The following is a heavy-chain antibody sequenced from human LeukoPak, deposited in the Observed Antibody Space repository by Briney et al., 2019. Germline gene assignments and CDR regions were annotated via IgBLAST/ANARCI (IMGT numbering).Heavy chain of an antibody. D-gene: IGHD3-22*01. CDR1: GFTFSSYA. V-gene: IGHV3-23*01. CDR3: AKATYYYDSSGYEDYYFDY. CDR2: ISGSGGST. Sequence: GGSLRLSYAASGFTFSSYAMSWVRQAPGKGLEWVSAISGSGGSTYYADSVKGRFTISRDNSKNTLYLQMNSLRAEDTAVYYCAKATYYYDSSGYEDYYFDYWGQGTLVTVSS. J-gene: IGHJ4*02.